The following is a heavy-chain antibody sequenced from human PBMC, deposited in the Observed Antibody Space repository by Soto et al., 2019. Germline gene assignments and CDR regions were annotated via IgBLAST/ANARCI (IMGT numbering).Heavy chain of an antibody. CDR3: ARVWTTVTNWFDP. J-gene: IGHJ5*02. D-gene: IGHD4-17*01. CDR1: GGSISSSNW. V-gene: IGHV4-4*02. Sequence: QVQLQESGPGLVKPSGTLSLTCAVSGGSISSSNWWSWVRQPPGKGLEWIGEIYHSGSTHYNPSLKSRFTISVAKSKNQFSLKLSSVTAADTAVYYCARVWTTVTNWFDPWGQGTLVTVSS. CDR2: IYHSGST.